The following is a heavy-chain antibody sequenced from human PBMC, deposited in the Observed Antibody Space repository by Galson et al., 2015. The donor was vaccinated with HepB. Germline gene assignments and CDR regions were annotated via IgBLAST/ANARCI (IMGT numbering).Heavy chain of an antibody. D-gene: IGHD4-17*01. Sequence: SVKVSCKASGYTFTNYGISWVQQAPGQRLEWMGWISVYNGNTNYVQKFQGRVTMTTDTSTSTAYMELRSLRSDDTAVYYCARDRVYGDYDVYWYFDLWGRGTLVTVSS. J-gene: IGHJ2*01. V-gene: IGHV1-18*01. CDR1: GYTFTNYG. CDR3: ARDRVYGDYDVYWYFDL. CDR2: ISVYNGNT.